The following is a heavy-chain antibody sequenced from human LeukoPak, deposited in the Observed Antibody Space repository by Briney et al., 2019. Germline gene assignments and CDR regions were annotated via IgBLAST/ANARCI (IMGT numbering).Heavy chain of an antibody. CDR3: ARDPYYYGSGSYYED. CDR1: GNSISNYA. Sequence: SVKVSCKASGNSISNYAVSWVRQAPGQGFEWMGGIIPIFGTADYAQKFQGRVTITADQSTSTTYMALSSLRSEDTAVYYCARDPYYYGSGSYYEDWGQGTLVTVSS. CDR2: IIPIFGTA. J-gene: IGHJ4*02. D-gene: IGHD3-10*01. V-gene: IGHV1-69*13.